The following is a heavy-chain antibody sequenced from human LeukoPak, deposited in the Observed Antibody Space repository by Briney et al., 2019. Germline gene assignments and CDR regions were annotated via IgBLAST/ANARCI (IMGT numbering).Heavy chain of an antibody. V-gene: IGHV3-7*01. Sequence: GGSLRLSCAASGFTFSSHWMNWVRQAPGKGLEWVASINQDGSDKYYADSVKGRFTISRDNSKNTLYLQMNSLRAEDTAVYYCAGTYDFWSGYDYWGQGTLVTVSS. CDR1: GFTFSSHW. D-gene: IGHD3-3*01. CDR3: AGTYDFWSGYDY. J-gene: IGHJ4*02. CDR2: INQDGSDK.